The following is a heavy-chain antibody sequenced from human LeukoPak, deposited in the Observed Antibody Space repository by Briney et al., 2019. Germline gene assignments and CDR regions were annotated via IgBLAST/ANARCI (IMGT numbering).Heavy chain of an antibody. CDR3: ASLIVVVPAAIYFDY. Sequence: GGSLRLSCAASGFTFSSYSMNWVRQAPGKGLEWVSSISSSSSYIYYADSVEGRFTISRDNAKNSLYLQMNSLRAEDTAVYYCASLIVVVPAAIYFDYWGQGTLVTVSS. D-gene: IGHD2-2*02. CDR1: GFTFSSYS. J-gene: IGHJ4*02. V-gene: IGHV3-21*01. CDR2: ISSSSSYI.